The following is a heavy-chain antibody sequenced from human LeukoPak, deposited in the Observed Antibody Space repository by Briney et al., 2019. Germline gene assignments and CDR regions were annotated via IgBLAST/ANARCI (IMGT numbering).Heavy chain of an antibody. CDR3: AKVKSSDYFDY. V-gene: IGHV3-23*01. Sequence: GGSLRLSCAASGFTFSSYAMSWVRQSPGKGLEWVSAISGSGASTNTADSVKGRFTISRDNSKNTLYLQMNSLRAEDTAVYYCAKVKSSDYFDYWGQGTLVTVSS. CDR1: GFTFSSYA. CDR2: ISGSGAST. J-gene: IGHJ4*02.